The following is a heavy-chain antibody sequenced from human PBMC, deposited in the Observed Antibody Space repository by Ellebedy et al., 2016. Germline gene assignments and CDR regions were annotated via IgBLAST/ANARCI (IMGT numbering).Heavy chain of an antibody. V-gene: IGHV3-7*03. CDR3: ARGNIEPTPAAI. CDR2: IKADGSGK. CDR1: GFTFSSYW. D-gene: IGHD2/OR15-2a*01. J-gene: IGHJ4*02. Sequence: GESLKISCAASGFTFSSYWMSWVRQAPGKGLEWVGNIKADGSGKYYVDSVRGRFTISRDNTKNSLYLQMNSLRAEDTALYYCARGNIEPTPAAIWGRGTLVSVSS.